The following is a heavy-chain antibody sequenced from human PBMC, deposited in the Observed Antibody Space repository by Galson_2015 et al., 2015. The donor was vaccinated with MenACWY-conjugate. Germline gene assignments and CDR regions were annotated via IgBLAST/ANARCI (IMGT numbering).Heavy chain of an antibody. V-gene: IGHV3-30*18. CDR3: AKDWSVPYSTISYYFYMDV. D-gene: IGHD6-13*01. J-gene: IGHJ6*03. CDR1: GFTFRRFG. Sequence: SLRLSCAASGFTFRRFGMHWVHQAPGKGLEWMAVISYDGSNESYADSVKGRFTISRDNSKNTLYLQMNSLRADDTAVYYCAKDWSVPYSTISYYFYMDVWGKGTTVTVSS. CDR2: ISYDGSNE.